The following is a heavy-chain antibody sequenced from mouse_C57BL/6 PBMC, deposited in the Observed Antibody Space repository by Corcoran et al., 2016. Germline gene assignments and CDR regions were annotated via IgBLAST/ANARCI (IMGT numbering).Heavy chain of an antibody. CDR2: ISYDGSN. Sequence: DVQLQESGPGLVKPSQSLSLTCSVTGYSITSGYYWHWIRQFPGNKLEWMGYISYDGSNNYNPSLKNRISITRDTSKNQFFLKLNSVTTEDTATYYCARGPFDYWGQGTTLTVSS. CDR1: GYSITSGYY. CDR3: ARGPFDY. J-gene: IGHJ2*01. V-gene: IGHV3-6*01.